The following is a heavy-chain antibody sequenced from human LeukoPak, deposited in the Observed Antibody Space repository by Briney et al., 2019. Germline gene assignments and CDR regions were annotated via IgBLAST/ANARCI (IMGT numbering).Heavy chain of an antibody. CDR3: AKDSAHDYGGDSVPGAFDI. Sequence: GGSLRLSCAASGFTFSSYGMHWVRQAPGKGLEWVTFLRYDGSNKYYADSVKGRFTISRDNSKNTLYLQMNSLRAEDTAIYSCAKDSAHDYGGDSVPGAFDIWGQGTMVTVSS. CDR2: LRYDGSNK. D-gene: IGHD4-23*01. CDR1: GFTFSSYG. J-gene: IGHJ3*02. V-gene: IGHV3-30*02.